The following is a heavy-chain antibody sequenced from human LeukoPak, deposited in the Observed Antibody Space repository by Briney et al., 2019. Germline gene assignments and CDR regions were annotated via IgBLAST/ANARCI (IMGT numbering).Heavy chain of an antibody. V-gene: IGHV3-30*18. D-gene: IGHD3-10*01. J-gene: IGHJ4*02. CDR1: GFTFSSYG. CDR3: AKKRGVYASGSIDY. CDR2: ISYDGTSK. Sequence: TGGSLRLSCAASGFTFSSYGMHWVRQAPGKGLEWVAVISYDGTSKYYADSVKGRFTISRDNSKNTLYLQINSLRAEDTAVYYCAKKRGVYASGSIDYWGQGTLVTVSS.